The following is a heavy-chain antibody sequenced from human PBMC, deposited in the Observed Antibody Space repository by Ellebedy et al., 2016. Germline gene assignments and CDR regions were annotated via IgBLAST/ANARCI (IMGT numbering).Heavy chain of an antibody. CDR1: GFSVSSNY. CDR3: ATGWGTSGWFD. V-gene: IGHV3-66*01. Sequence: GESLKISCVVSGFSVSSNYLSWVRQAPGKGLEWVSVIYAGGSTFYADPVKGRFTISRDNSKNTLYLQMKSLKTEDTAVYYCATGWGTSGWFDWGQGTLVSVSS. J-gene: IGHJ4*02. CDR2: IYAGGST. D-gene: IGHD6-19*01.